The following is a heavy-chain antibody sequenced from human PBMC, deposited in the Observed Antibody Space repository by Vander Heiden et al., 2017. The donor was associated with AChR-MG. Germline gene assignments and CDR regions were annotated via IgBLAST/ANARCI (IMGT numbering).Heavy chain of an antibody. CDR1: GFNFDDYS. D-gene: IGHD2-15*01. V-gene: IGHV3-43*01. Sequence: EVQLVESGGAVVQSVGSLRLSCTASGFNFDDYSRYWVRQPPGKGLEWVSFIDWSGATTDYADSVKGRFTSSRDNRENSVYLHMNSLRTEDTAIYYCVKGASQRILDYWGQGALVTVSS. J-gene: IGHJ4*02. CDR2: IDWSGATT. CDR3: VKGASQRILDY.